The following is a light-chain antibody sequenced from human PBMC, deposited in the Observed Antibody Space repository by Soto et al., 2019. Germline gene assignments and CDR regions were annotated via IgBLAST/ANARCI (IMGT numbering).Light chain of an antibody. Sequence: EIVLTQSPGTLSLSPGERATLSCRASQSLSSSYLAWYQQKPGQAPRLLIYGASSRATGIPDRFSGSGSGTDFTLTISRLEPEDFAVYYYQQYGGSPQVTFGQGTRLEIK. J-gene: IGKJ5*01. V-gene: IGKV3-20*01. CDR2: GAS. CDR1: QSLSSSY. CDR3: QQYGGSPQVT.